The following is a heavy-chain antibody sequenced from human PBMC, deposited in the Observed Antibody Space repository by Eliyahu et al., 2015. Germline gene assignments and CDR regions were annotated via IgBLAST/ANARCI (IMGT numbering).Heavy chain of an antibody. J-gene: IGHJ4*02. CDR3: ARPKVLRYFTYFDY. D-gene: IGHD3-9*01. V-gene: IGHV3-30-3*01. CDR2: ISYDGSNK. Sequence: QVQLVESGGGVVQPGRSLXLSCAASGFPFSGYAMHWVRQAPGKGLEWVAVISYDGSNKYYADSVKGRFTISRDNSKNTLYLQMNSLRAEDTAVYYCARPKVLRYFTYFDYWGQGTLVTVSS. CDR1: GFPFSGYA.